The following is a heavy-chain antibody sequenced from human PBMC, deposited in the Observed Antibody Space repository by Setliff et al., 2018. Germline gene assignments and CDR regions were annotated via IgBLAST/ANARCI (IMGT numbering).Heavy chain of an antibody. J-gene: IGHJ6*04. Sequence: SVKVSCKASGGTFSSYGISWVRKAPGQGLEWMGGTIPIFGTTDYAQKFRGRVTIITDESKNTLYLQMNTLRTEDKAVYYCARDFRGGLLAATHNYNFWSGVKDVWGKGTTVTVSS. CDR2: TIPIFGTT. D-gene: IGHD3-3*01. CDR1: GGTFSSYG. CDR3: ARDFRGGLLAATHNYNFWSGVKDV. V-gene: IGHV1-69*05.